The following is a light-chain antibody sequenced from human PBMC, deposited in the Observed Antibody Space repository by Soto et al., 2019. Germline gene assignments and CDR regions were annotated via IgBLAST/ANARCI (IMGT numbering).Light chain of an antibody. Sequence: QSVLTQPASVSGSPGQSITISCTGTSSDVGGYNYVSWYQQYPGKAPKLMIYAVSDRPSGVSNRFSGSKSGNTASLTIFGLQAEDEADYYCSSYTSSSTLVVFGGGTKVTVL. V-gene: IGLV2-14*01. CDR1: SSDVGGYNY. J-gene: IGLJ3*02. CDR2: AVS. CDR3: SSYTSSSTLVV.